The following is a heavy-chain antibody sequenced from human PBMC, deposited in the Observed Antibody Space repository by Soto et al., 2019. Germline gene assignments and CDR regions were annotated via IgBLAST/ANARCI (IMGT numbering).Heavy chain of an antibody. J-gene: IGHJ6*02. Sequence: GASVKVSCKASGYTFTSYAMHWVRQAPGQRLEWMGWVNAANGNTKYSQKYQGRVTITRDTSATTANIEQSSLRTEDKAVYYCVRDHHFLRYFDWLEAYYYGMDVWGQGTTVTVSS. CDR1: GYTFTSYA. V-gene: IGHV1-3*01. D-gene: IGHD3-9*01. CDR3: VRDHHFLRYFDWLEAYYYGMDV. CDR2: VNAANGNT.